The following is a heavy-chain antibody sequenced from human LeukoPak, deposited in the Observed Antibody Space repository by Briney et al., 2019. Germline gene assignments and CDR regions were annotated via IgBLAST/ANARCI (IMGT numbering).Heavy chain of an antibody. CDR1: GFTFSSYA. V-gene: IGHV3-23*01. Sequence: GGSLRLSCAASGFTFSSYAISWVRQAPGKGLGWVSVISGSGVSTKYADSVKGRFTISRDNSKNTVYLQMNSLGAEDTAVYYCAKVRSPYSSTWSGLDWGQGTLVTVSS. D-gene: IGHD6-13*01. J-gene: IGHJ4*02. CDR3: AKVRSPYSSTWSGLD. CDR2: ISGSGVST.